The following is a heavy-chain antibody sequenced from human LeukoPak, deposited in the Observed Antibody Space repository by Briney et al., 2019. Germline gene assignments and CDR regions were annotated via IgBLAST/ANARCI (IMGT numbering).Heavy chain of an antibody. CDR3: ARDSGSYSSYYFDY. CDR1: GVSISIYY. V-gene: IGHV4-59*01. D-gene: IGHD1-26*01. CDR2: IYYSGST. Sequence: PSETLSLTCTVSGVSISIYYWSWVRQPPGKGLEWIGYIYYSGSTNYNPSLKSRVTISVDTSKNQFSLKLSSVTAADTAVYYCARDSGSYSSYYFDYWGQGTLVTVSS. J-gene: IGHJ4*02.